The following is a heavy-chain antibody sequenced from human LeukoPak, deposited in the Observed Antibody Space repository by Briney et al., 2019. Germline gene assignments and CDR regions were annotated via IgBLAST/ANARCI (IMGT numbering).Heavy chain of an antibody. CDR3: ARDHYPYSSGVGFDP. V-gene: IGHV4-59*01. D-gene: IGHD6-19*01. Sequence: SETLSLTCTVSGGSISSYYWSWIRQPPGKGLEWIGYIYYSGSTNYNPSLKSRVTISVDTSKNQFSLKLSSVTAADTAVYYCARDHYPYSSGVGFDPWGQGTLVTVSS. CDR1: GGSISSYY. CDR2: IYYSGST. J-gene: IGHJ5*02.